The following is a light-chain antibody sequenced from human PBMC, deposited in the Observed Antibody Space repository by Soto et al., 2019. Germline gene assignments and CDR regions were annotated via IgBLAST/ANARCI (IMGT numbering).Light chain of an antibody. V-gene: IGKV3-15*01. Sequence: EIVMTQSPATLSVFPVERATLSCRASQSVATNLAWYQQRPGQAPRLLIYGASKRAIGLPARFSGSGSGTEFTLTITSLQSEDFAVYYCQQYNKWPQTFGQGPRWIS. CDR3: QQYNKWPQT. CDR2: GAS. CDR1: QSVATN. J-gene: IGKJ1*01.